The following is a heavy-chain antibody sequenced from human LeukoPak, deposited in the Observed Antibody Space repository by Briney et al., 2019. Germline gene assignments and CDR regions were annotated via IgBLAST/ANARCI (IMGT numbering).Heavy chain of an antibody. J-gene: IGHJ5*02. CDR3: ARDLPPGYSSNWYNWFDP. V-gene: IGHV4-4*07. CDR2: IYTSGST. D-gene: IGHD6-13*01. CDR1: GGSLSSYY. Sequence: SETLSLTCTVSGGSLSSYYWSWIRQPAGKGLEWIGRIYTSGSTNYNPSLKSRVTMSVDTSKNQFSLKLSSVTAADTAVYYCARDLPPGYSSNWYNWFDPWGQGTLVTVSS.